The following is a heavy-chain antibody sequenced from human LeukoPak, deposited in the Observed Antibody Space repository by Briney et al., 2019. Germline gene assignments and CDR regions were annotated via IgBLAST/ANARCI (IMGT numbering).Heavy chain of an antibody. Sequence: KTSETLSLTCTVSGGSLSSSYFHWGWIRQPPGKGLEWIGSMDYTGSTYYNPSLKSRVTISVDTSKNQFSPKLSSVTAADTAVYYCASDGSGSWDLYYFDYWGQGTLVTVSS. J-gene: IGHJ4*02. CDR1: GGSLSSSYFH. CDR2: MDYTGST. D-gene: IGHD3-10*01. CDR3: ASDGSGSWDLYYFDY. V-gene: IGHV4-39*01.